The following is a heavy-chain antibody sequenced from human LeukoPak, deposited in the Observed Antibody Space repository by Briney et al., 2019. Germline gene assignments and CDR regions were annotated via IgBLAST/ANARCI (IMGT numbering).Heavy chain of an antibody. CDR2: IYYNGIS. V-gene: IGHV4-59*01. D-gene: IGHD1-1*01. Sequence: SETLSLTCTVSGGSISGYYWSWIRQPPGKGLEWIAYIYYNGISNYNPSLKSRVIISVDSSKNQFSLKLTSVTAADTAVYYCAKILPGTGPIRDVWGQGPRSPSP. CDR1: GGSISGYY. J-gene: IGHJ6*02. CDR3: AKILPGTGPIRDV.